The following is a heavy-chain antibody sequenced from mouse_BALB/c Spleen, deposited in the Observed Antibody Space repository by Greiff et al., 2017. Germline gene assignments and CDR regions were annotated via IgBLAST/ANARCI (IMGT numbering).Heavy chain of an antibody. V-gene: IGHV5-17*02. J-gene: IGHJ3*01. CDR1: GFTFSSFG. D-gene: IGHD2-10*02. CDR3: ARELYGNFFAY. CDR2: ISSGSSTI. Sequence: EVQVVESGGGLVQPGGSRKLSCAASGFTFSSFGMHWVRQAPEKGLEWVAYISSGSSTIYYADTVKGRFTISRDNPKNTLFLQMTSLRSEDTAMYYCARELYGNFFAYWGQGTLVTVSA.